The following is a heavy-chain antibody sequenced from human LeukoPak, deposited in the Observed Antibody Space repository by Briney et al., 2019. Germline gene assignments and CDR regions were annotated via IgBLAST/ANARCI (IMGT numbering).Heavy chain of an antibody. V-gene: IGHV4-39*07. Sequence: PSETLSLTCTVSGGSISSSSYYWGWIRQPPGKGLEWIGSIYYSGSTYYNPSLKSRVTISVDTSKNQFSLKLSSVTAADTAVYYCAREGTVQLERHVDYWGQGTLVTVSS. J-gene: IGHJ4*02. CDR2: IYYSGST. CDR3: AREGTVQLERHVDY. CDR1: GGSISSSSYY. D-gene: IGHD1-1*01.